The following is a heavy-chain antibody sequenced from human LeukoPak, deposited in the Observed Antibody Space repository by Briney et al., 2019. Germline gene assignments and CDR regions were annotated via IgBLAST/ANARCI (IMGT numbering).Heavy chain of an antibody. CDR2: INHSGST. V-gene: IGHV4-34*01. J-gene: IGHJ3*02. CDR3: ARMDHYDILTGYYSGAFDI. CDR1: GGSFSGYY. Sequence: PSETLSLTCAVYGGSFSGYYWSWIRQPPGKGLEWIGEINHSGSTNYNPSLKSRVTISVDTSKNQFSLKLSSVTAADTAVYYCARMDHYDILTGYYSGAFDIWGQGTMVTVSS. D-gene: IGHD3-9*01.